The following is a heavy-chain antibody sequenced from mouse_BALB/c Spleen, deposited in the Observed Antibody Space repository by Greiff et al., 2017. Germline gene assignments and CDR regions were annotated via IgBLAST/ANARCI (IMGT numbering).Heavy chain of an antibody. J-gene: IGHJ4*01. V-gene: IGHV5-6-5*01. CDR3: ARGRDYYGSSPIAMDY. D-gene: IGHD1-1*01. CDR1: GFTFSSYA. Sequence: EVKLVESGGGLVKPGGSLKLSCAASGFTFSSYAMSWVRQTPGKRLEWVASISSGGSTYYPDSVKGRFTIPRDNARNILYLQMSSLRSEDTAMYYGARGRDYYGSSPIAMDYWGQGTSVTVSS. CDR2: ISSGGST.